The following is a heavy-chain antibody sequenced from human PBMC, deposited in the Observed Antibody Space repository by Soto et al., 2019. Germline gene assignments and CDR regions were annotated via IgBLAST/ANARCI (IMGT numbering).Heavy chain of an antibody. CDR3: ARDPLWFGELLLDY. J-gene: IGHJ4*02. CDR1: GFTFSSYS. Sequence: EVQLVESGGGLVQPGGSLRLSCAASGFTFSSYSMNWVRQAPGKGLEWVSYISSSSTIYYADSVKGRFTISRDNAKNSLYLQMNSLRAEDTAVYYCARDPLWFGELLLDYWGQGTLVTVSS. CDR2: ISSSSTI. D-gene: IGHD3-10*01. V-gene: IGHV3-48*01.